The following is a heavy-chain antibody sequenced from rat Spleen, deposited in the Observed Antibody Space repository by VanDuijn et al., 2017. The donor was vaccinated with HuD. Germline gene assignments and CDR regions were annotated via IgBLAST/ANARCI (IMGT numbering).Heavy chain of an antibody. CDR1: GFTFSDYY. CDR2: ISYDGSST. CDR3: TRDNERSYVMDA. V-gene: IGHV5-7*01. J-gene: IGHJ4*01. Sequence: EVQLVESGGGLVQPGRSLKLSCAASGFTFSDYYMAWVRQAPKKGLEWVATISYDGSSTYYSDSVKGRFTISRDTAKSTLYLQMNSLRSEDTATYYCTRDNERSYVMDAWGQGASVTVSS.